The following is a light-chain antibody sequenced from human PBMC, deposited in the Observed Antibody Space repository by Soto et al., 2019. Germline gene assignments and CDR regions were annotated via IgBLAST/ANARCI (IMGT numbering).Light chain of an antibody. J-gene: IGKJ5*01. CDR1: QDISNH. Sequence: DIHMTQSPSSLSASVGDRVTITCRASQDISNHVAWFQQRPGKAPKSLIHAASSLYSGVPSKFSGRGSGTYFTLTISSLQPEDFATYYCQQYNSYPITFGQGTRLEIK. CDR3: QQYNSYPIT. CDR2: AAS. V-gene: IGKV1-16*02.